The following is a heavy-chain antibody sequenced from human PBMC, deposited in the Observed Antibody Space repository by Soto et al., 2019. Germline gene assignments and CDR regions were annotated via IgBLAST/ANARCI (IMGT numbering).Heavy chain of an antibody. D-gene: IGHD3-16*01. V-gene: IGHV4-4*02. CDR3: ARGSYASQFDY. CDR1: GGSISTSNW. Sequence: QVQLQESGPGLVKPSGTLSLTCGVSGGSISTSNWWSWVRQPPGKGLEWIAEIHHRGGTNYNPSLQNRVTMSVAKSKNPFSLNLRSLTAADTAVYYCARGSYASQFDYWGQGTPVTVSS. J-gene: IGHJ4*02. CDR2: IHHRGGT.